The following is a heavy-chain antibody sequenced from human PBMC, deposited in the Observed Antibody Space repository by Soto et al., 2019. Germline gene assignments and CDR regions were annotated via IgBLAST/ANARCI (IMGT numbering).Heavy chain of an antibody. D-gene: IGHD3-22*01. CDR1: GYTFTSYA. V-gene: IGHV1-3*01. CDR2: INAGNGNT. Sequence: ASVKVSCKASGYTFTSYAMHWVRQAPGQRLEWMGWINAGNGNTKYSRKFQGRVTITRDTSASTAYMELSSLRSEDTAVYYCARDAPYYYDSSGYPNDAFDIWGQGTMVTV. J-gene: IGHJ3*02. CDR3: ARDAPYYYDSSGYPNDAFDI.